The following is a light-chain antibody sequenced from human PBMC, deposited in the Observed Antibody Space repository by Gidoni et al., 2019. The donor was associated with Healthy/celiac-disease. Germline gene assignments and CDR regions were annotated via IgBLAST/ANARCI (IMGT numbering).Light chain of an antibody. Sequence: DNQMTQSPSSLSASVEDRVTITCRASQSISSYLNWYQQKPGKAPKLLIYAASSLQSGVPSRFSVSGSGSDFTLTISSLQPEDFATYYFQQSYSTPWTFGQGTKVEIK. V-gene: IGKV1-39*01. CDR3: QQSYSTPWT. J-gene: IGKJ1*01. CDR2: AAS. CDR1: QSISSY.